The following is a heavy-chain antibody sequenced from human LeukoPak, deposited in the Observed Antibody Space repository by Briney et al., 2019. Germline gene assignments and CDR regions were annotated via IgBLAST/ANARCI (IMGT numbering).Heavy chain of an antibody. D-gene: IGHD3-10*01. CDR3: ARDVDYYGSGSYYQPAYYFDY. V-gene: IGHV3-33*01. Sequence: GGSLRLSRAASGFTFSSYGMHWVRQAPGKGLEWVAVIWYDGSNKYYADSVKGRFTISRDNSKNTLYLQMNSLRAEDTAVYYCARDVDYYGSGSYYQPAYYFDYWGQGTLVTVSS. CDR1: GFTFSSYG. CDR2: IWYDGSNK. J-gene: IGHJ4*02.